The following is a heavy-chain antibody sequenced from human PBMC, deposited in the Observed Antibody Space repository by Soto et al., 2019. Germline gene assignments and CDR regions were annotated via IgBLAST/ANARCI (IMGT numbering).Heavy chain of an antibody. J-gene: IGHJ5*02. Sequence: PSETLSLTCGVSGGTVASSHWWSWVRQSPGRGLEWIGNVYHTGDTNFNPSRQSRVTFSVDKSNNQFSLRLTSVTAADTAVYFCAREIVTAGGNNYFDPWGPGTLVTVSS. D-gene: IGHD2-21*02. CDR2: VYHTGDT. V-gene: IGHV4-4*02. CDR3: AREIVTAGGNNYFDP. CDR1: GGTVASSHW.